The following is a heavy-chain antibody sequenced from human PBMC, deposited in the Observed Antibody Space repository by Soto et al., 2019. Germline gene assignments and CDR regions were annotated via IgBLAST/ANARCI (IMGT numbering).Heavy chain of an antibody. CDR2: TYYRSKWYH. Sequence: QVHLQQSGPGLVKPSQTLSLTCAISGDSVSSNSAAWNWIRQSASRGLEWLGRTYYRSKWYHDYGPSVKSRITINPDTSKSLFSLQLNSVTPEATAVYYCARAKEYTGSSGMDVWGQGTTVTVPS. D-gene: IGHD2-8*02. CDR1: GDSVSSNSAA. J-gene: IGHJ6*02. V-gene: IGHV6-1*01. CDR3: ARAKEYTGSSGMDV.